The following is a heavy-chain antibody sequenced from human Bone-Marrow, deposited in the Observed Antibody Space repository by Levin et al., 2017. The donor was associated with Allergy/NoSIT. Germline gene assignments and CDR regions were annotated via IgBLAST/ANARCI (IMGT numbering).Heavy chain of an antibody. V-gene: IGHV3-7*01. Sequence: GGSLRLSCAASGFTFSTYWMSWVRQAPGKGLEWVANIKDDGGETYYVDSVKGRFTISGDNAKNSLYLQMNSLRVEDTAVYYCGVTPRRDPFDYWGQGTLVTVSS. CDR1: GFTFSTYW. D-gene: IGHD2-21*02. CDR2: IKDDGGET. CDR3: GVTPRRDPFDY. J-gene: IGHJ4*02.